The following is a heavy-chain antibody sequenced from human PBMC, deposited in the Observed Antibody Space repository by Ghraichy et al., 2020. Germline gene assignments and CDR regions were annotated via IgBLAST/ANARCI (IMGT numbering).Heavy chain of an antibody. Sequence: GESLRRSCAASGFTFSSYWMHWVRQAPGKGLVWVSRIYIDGSGTRYADFVKGRFTISRDNAKNTLYLQMNSLRAEYTAVYYCVRDILAKDAFDIWGQGTMVTVSS. CDR1: GFTFSSYW. CDR3: VRDILAKDAFDI. D-gene: IGHD5-12*01. J-gene: IGHJ3*02. V-gene: IGHV3-74*01. CDR2: IYIDGSGT.